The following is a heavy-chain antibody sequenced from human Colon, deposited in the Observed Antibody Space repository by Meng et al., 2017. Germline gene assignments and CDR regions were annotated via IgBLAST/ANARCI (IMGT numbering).Heavy chain of an antibody. D-gene: IGHD3-10*01. Sequence: QLPLVQSGAEVKKPGSSVKVSCKASGDTFSSYAISWLRQAPGQGLEWMGWFVNNVDTYSAQKFQGRVIMTTDTHTSTAFMELRSLRSDDTAVYYCARGTPGRSYSDYWGQGTLVTVSS. CDR3: ARGTPGRSYSDY. CDR2: FVNNVDT. V-gene: IGHV1-18*01. J-gene: IGHJ4*02. CDR1: GDTFSSYA.